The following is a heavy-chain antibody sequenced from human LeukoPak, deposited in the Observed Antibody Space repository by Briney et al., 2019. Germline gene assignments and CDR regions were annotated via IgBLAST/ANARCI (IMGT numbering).Heavy chain of an antibody. D-gene: IGHD3-3*01. CDR1: GRILSSYA. Sequence: ASVRVSCKASGRILSSYAISRVRQAPGQWLELMGGIIPIFGTANYAQTFHGRVTITADESTSTAYMELSSLRSEDTAVYYCARHYDFWSGPFDYWGQGTLVTVSS. V-gene: IGHV1-69*13. J-gene: IGHJ4*02. CDR3: ARHYDFWSGPFDY. CDR2: IIPIFGTA.